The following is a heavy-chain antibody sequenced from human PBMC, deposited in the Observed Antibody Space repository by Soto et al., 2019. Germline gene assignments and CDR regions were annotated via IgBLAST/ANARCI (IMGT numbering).Heavy chain of an antibody. CDR1: GYTLTELS. V-gene: IGHV1-24*01. Sequence: ASVKVSCKVSGYTLTELSMHWVRQAPGKGLEWMGGFDPEDGETIYAQKFQGRVTMTEDTSTDTAYMELGSLRSEDTAMYYCATGYDFWSGYQSSFDYWGQGTLVTVSS. CDR3: ATGYDFWSGYQSSFDY. J-gene: IGHJ4*02. CDR2: FDPEDGET. D-gene: IGHD3-3*01.